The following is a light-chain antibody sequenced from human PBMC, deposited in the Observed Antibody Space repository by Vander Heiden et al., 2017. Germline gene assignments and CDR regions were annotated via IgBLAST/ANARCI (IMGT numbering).Light chain of an antibody. CDR3: QQYGSSPRT. Sequence: EIVLTQSPGTLSLSPGERATLSCRASQSVSNSYLAWYQQKPGQAPRLLISGASSRATGIPDRFSGGGSGTDFTLTISRLEPEDFAVYYCQQYGSSPRTFGQGTKLEIK. CDR1: QSVSNSY. V-gene: IGKV3-20*01. J-gene: IGKJ2*01. CDR2: GAS.